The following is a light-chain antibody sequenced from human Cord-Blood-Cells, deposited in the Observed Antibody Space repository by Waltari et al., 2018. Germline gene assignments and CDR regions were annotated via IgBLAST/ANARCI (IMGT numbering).Light chain of an antibody. CDR1: TSEVGRYHL. V-gene: IGLV2-23*02. CDR2: EVS. Sequence: QSALTQPPPASGSPGHGITIPCTGTTSEVGRYHLFSWYQQHPGKAPKLMIYEVSKRPSGVSNRFSGSKSGNTASLTISGLQAEDEADYYCCSYAGSSIRFGGGTKLTVL. J-gene: IGLJ2*01. CDR3: CSYAGSSIR.